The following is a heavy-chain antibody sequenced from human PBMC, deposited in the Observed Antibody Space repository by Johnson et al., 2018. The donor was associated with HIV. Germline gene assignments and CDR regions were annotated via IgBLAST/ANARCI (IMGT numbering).Heavy chain of an antibody. J-gene: IGHJ3*01. CDR1: GFTFDDYA. V-gene: IGHV3-9*01. D-gene: IGHD1-7*01. CDR3: AKCYNWNYCES. Sequence: VQLVESGGGLVQPGRSLRLSCAASGFTFDDYAMHWVRQAPGKGLEWVSGISWNSGSIGYADSVKGRFTISRDNAKNSLYLQMNSLRDEDTALYYCAKCYNWNYCESWGQGTMVTVSS. CDR2: ISWNSGSI.